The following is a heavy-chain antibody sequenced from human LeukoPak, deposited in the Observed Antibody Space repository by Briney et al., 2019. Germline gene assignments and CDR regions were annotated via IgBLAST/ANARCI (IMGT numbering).Heavy chain of an antibody. D-gene: IGHD2-2*01. CDR1: GLTFSTYA. V-gene: IGHV3-23*01. Sequence: GGSLRLSCAASGLTFSTYAMTWVRQAPGKGLEWVSSSGDSTYYADSVKGRFTISRDNSKNTLYLQMNSLRAEDTAIYYCAKERVGTSCSGCYMDVWGKGATVTVSS. CDR2: SGDST. J-gene: IGHJ6*03. CDR3: AKERVGTSCSGCYMDV.